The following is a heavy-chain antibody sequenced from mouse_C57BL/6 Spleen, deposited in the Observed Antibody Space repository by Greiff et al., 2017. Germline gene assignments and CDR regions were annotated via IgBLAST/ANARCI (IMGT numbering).Heavy chain of an antibody. CDR2: INPGSGGT. CDR3: ARGTASGATCYFDV. V-gene: IGHV1-54*01. Sequence: QVQLQQSGAELVRPGTSVKVSCKASGYTFTNYLREWIKQRPGQGLEWIGVINPGSGGTNYNEKFKGKATLTVDTSSSTAYMHLSSLTSEDSAVYFCARGTASGATCYFDVWGTGTTVTVSS. D-gene: IGHD1-3*01. CDR1: GYTFTNYL. J-gene: IGHJ1*03.